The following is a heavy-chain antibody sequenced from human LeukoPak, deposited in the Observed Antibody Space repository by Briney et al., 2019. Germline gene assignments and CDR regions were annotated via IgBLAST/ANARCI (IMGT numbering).Heavy chain of an antibody. CDR3: ARDGGYCSSTSCSENI. CDR1: GGSITDYY. D-gene: IGHD2-2*01. V-gene: IGHV4-59*01. J-gene: IGHJ4*02. Sequence: SETLSLTCTVSGGSITDYYWSWIRHSSGKGLEWIGYMYYSGSAYYSPSLKTRVTISVDTSKNQFSLKLSSVTAADTAVYYCARDGGYCSSTSCSENIWGQGTLVTVSS. CDR2: MYYSGSA.